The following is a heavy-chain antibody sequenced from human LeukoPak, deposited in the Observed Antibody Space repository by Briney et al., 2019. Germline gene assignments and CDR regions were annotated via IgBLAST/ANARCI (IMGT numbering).Heavy chain of an antibody. CDR3: ARQGGDSSGYYCDY. J-gene: IGHJ4*02. D-gene: IGHD3-22*01. CDR1: GYSFTSYW. Sequence: GESLKISCKGSGYSFTSYWISWVRQMPGKGPEWMGRIDPSDSYTSYSPSFQGHVTISADKSISTAYLQWSSVKAPDTAMYYCARQGGDSSGYYCDYWGQGTLVTVSS. V-gene: IGHV5-10-1*01. CDR2: IDPSDSYT.